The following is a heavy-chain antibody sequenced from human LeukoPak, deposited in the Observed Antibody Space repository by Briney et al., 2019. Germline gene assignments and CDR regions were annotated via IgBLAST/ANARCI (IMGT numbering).Heavy chain of an antibody. D-gene: IGHD1-26*01. CDR2: ISAYNGNT. CDR1: GYTFTSYG. Sequence: ASVKVSCEASGYTFTSYGISWVRQAPGQGLEWMGWISAYNGNTNYAQKLRGRVTMTTDTSTSTAYMELGSLRSDDTAVYYCARQGLVGAPGGDAFDIWGQGTMVTVSS. CDR3: ARQGLVGAPGGDAFDI. J-gene: IGHJ3*02. V-gene: IGHV1-18*01.